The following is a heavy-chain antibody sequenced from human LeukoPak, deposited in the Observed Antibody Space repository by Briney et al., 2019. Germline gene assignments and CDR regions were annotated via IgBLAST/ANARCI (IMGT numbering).Heavy chain of an antibody. J-gene: IGHJ4*02. Sequence: GGSLRLSCAASGFTFSDYWMSWVRQAPGKGLAWVANIRQDGGDFNYVDSVKGRFTISRDNARNSLFLQMNNLRVEDTAVYYCAVTPRSRAFDYWGQGTLVSVSS. CDR3: AVTPRSRAFDY. CDR2: IRQDGGDF. CDR1: GFTFSDYW. V-gene: IGHV3-7*01. D-gene: IGHD2-21*02.